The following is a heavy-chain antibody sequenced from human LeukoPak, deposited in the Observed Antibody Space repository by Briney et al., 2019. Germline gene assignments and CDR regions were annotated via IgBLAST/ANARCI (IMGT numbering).Heavy chain of an antibody. CDR3: ARTAPAAIYWFDP. V-gene: IGHV3-23*01. CDR2: ISGSGGST. J-gene: IGHJ5*02. Sequence: GGSLRLSSAASGFTFSSYAMTWVRQAPGKGLEWVSAISGSGGSTYYAESVKGRFTISRDNSKNTLYLQMNSLRAEDTAVYYCARTAPAAIYWFDPWGQGTLVTVSS. D-gene: IGHD2-2*02. CDR1: GFTFSSYA.